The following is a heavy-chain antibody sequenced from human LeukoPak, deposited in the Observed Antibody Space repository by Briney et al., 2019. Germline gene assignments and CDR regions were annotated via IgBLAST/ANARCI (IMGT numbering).Heavy chain of an antibody. D-gene: IGHD5-24*01. Sequence: ASVKVSCKASGGTLSSYTISWVRQAPGQGLEWMGRIIPILGIANYAQKFQGRVTITADKSTSTAYMELSSLRSEDTAVYYCARARELATINFDYWGQATLVTVSS. CDR1: GGTLSSYT. J-gene: IGHJ4*02. CDR2: IIPILGIA. V-gene: IGHV1-69*02. CDR3: ARARELATINFDY.